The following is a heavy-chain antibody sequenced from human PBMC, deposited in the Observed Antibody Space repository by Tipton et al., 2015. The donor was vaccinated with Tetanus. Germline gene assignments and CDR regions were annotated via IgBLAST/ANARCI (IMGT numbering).Heavy chain of an antibody. CDR1: GGSVSSGSYY. Sequence: TLSLTCTVSGGSVSSGSYYWSWIRQPPGKGLEWIGYFFYSGSTNYNPSLKSRVSMAVGTPKNQFSLQLRSVTAADTAVYYCARTSGYLYSSYWGQGTLVTVSS. J-gene: IGHJ1*01. CDR3: ARTSGYLYSSY. D-gene: IGHD3-3*01. CDR2: FFYSGST. V-gene: IGHV4-61*01.